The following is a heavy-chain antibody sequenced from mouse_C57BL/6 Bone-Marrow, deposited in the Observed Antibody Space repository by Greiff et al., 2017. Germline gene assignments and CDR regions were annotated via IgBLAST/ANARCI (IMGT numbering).Heavy chain of an antibody. V-gene: IGHV5-15*01. CDR2: ISNLAYSI. Sequence: EVQLMESGGGLVQPGGSLKLSCAASGFTFSDYGMAWVRQAPRKGPEWVAFISNLAYSIYYADTVTGRFTISRENAKNTLYLEMSSLRSEDTAMYYCARGLGGDYYAMDYWGQGTSVTVSS. D-gene: IGHD3-3*01. CDR1: GFTFSDYG. CDR3: ARGLGGDYYAMDY. J-gene: IGHJ4*01.